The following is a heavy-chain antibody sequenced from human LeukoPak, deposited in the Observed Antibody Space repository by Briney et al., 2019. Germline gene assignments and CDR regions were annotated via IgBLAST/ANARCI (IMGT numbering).Heavy chain of an antibody. V-gene: IGHV5-51*01. CDR2: IYPGDSET. CDR3: RRSPRDVHHGAFDI. Sequence: GESLKISCKRSGYTFTTYRIAWGGRMPEEGVKGMEIIYPGDSETRYSQCFQGPDTISAEKSISTAYLQWGRLKASATGMYYCRRSPRDVHHGAFDIWGQRTMVTVFS. J-gene: IGHJ3*02. D-gene: IGHD5-24*01. CDR1: GYTFTTYR.